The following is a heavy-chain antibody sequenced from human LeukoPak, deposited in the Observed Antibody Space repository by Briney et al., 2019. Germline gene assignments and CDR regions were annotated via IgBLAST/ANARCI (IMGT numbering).Heavy chain of an antibody. CDR3: AREAGESVPAAKRGVYYYYYMDV. CDR2: IDTSGST. D-gene: IGHD2-2*01. Sequence: SETLSLTCTVSGDSISSGTYYWSWIRQPAGKGLEWIGRIDTSGSTNYNPSLKSRVTISVDTSKNQFSLRLSSVTAADTAVYYCAREAGESVPAAKRGVYYYYYMDVWGTGTTATVSS. J-gene: IGHJ6*03. V-gene: IGHV4-61*02. CDR1: GDSISSGTYY.